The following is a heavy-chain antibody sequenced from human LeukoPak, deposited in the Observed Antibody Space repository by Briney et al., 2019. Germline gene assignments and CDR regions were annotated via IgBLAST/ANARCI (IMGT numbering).Heavy chain of an antibody. CDR3: ARVGSGYYYDSSGSTPY. Sequence: GGSLRLSCAASGFTFSSYSMNWVRQAPGKGLEWVSSISSSSSYIYYADSVKGRFTISRDNAKNSLYLQMNSLRAEDTAVYYCARVGSGYYYDSSGSTPYWGQGTLVTVSS. J-gene: IGHJ4*02. CDR2: ISSSSSYI. CDR1: GFTFSSYS. V-gene: IGHV3-21*01. D-gene: IGHD3-22*01.